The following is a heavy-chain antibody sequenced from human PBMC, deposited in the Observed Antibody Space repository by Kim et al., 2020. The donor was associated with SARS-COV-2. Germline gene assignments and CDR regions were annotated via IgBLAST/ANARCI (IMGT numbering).Heavy chain of an antibody. CDR1: GFMFRSYW. Sequence: GGSLRLSCAASGFMFRSYWMSWVRQAPGKGLEWVAKINEDGSQIYSVDSLRGRLTICRDNAKNSLYLRMNSPRAEATAVYYCATWTNGGLDSWGQGSLVT. D-gene: IGHD3-10*01. CDR3: ATWTNGGLDS. J-gene: IGHJ4*02. V-gene: IGHV3-7*01. CDR2: INEDGSQI.